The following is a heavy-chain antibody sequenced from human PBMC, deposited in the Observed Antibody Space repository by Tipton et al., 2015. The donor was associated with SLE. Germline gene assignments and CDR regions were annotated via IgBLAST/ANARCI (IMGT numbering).Heavy chain of an antibody. CDR3: ATLVGWYYSSSRVVWYFDL. CDR2: FHDSGST. Sequence: TLSLTCIVSGGSISRYYWSWIRQPPGKEVEWIGYFHDSGSTNYSPSLRSRVIISGDTSKNQFSLRLSSVTAADTAIYYCATLVGWYYSSSRVVWYFDLWGRGTLVTVSS. D-gene: IGHD6-6*01. J-gene: IGHJ2*01. CDR1: GGSISRYY. V-gene: IGHV4-59*01.